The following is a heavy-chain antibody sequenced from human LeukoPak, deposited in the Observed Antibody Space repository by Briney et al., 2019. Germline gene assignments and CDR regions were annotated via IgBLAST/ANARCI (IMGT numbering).Heavy chain of an antibody. J-gene: IGHJ4*02. Sequence: GGSLRLSCAASGFTFSSYWMAWVRQAPGKGLEGVANIKQDGSAKNYVGPVRGRFTISRDNAKTSLELQMNSLRVEDTAVYYCWRDRGGILDFWGQGTRVTVSS. CDR2: IKQDGSAK. D-gene: IGHD3-10*01. CDR1: GFTFSSYW. CDR3: WRDRGGILDF. V-gene: IGHV3-7*04.